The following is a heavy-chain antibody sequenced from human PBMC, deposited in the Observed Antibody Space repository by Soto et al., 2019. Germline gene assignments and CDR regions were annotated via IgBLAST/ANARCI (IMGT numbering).Heavy chain of an antibody. V-gene: IGHV3-30*09. CDR1: GLTFSSFA. D-gene: IGHD3-3*01. CDR2: ISYDGSNK. Sequence: PGGTLSLSCTTPGLTFSSFAMHWFRQTPGKGLEWVAVISYDGSNKYYADSVKGRFAISRDDSKNTLYLQMNSLRAEDTAVYYCARDTKYDFWSGYLLGSFDYWGQGP. J-gene: IGHJ4*02. CDR3: ARDTKYDFWSGYLLGSFDY.